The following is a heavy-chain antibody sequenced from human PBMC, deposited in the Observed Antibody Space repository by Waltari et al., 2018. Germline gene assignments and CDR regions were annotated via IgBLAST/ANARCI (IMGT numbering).Heavy chain of an antibody. CDR2: ISYDGSNK. Sequence: QVQLVESGGGVVQPGKSLRLSCAASGFTFSSYAIHWVRQSPGKGLEWVALISYDGSNKNYADSVKGRFTISRDNSKNTLYLQMDSLRAEDTAVYYCGRVPNSSGWYGYFAYCGQ. D-gene: IGHD6-19*01. CDR3: GRVPNSSGWYGYFAY. CDR1: GFTFSSYA. J-gene: IGHJ4*02. V-gene: IGHV3-30-3*01.